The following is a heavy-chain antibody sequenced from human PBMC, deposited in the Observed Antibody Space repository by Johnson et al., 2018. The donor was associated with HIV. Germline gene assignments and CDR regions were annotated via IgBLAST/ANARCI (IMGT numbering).Heavy chain of an antibody. J-gene: IGHJ3*02. D-gene: IGHD3-22*01. Sequence: VQLVESGGGLVRPGGSLRLSCAASGFTFSDHYMDWVRQAPGKGLAWVGRTRNKANSYTTEYAASVKGRFTISRDDSKNSLYLQMNSLRAEDTALYYCARGHDYYDSSGYLHAFDIWGQGTVVTVSS. V-gene: IGHV3-72*01. CDR2: TRNKANSYTT. CDR3: ARGHDYYDSSGYLHAFDI. CDR1: GFTFSDHY.